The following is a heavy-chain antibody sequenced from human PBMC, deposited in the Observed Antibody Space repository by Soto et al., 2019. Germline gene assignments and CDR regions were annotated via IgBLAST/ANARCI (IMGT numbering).Heavy chain of an antibody. Sequence: GFFRHFCAGSGAHISRYWMQWVGQVPGKGLIWVANGGPDGSDTAYAGTVKGRFTVSRNNAKNMLYLQMNSLRVEDSYCVNYATDVNPDPFDLWGQGISVTVSS. CDR2: GGPDGSDT. J-gene: IGHJ5*02. V-gene: IGHV3-74*01. CDR3: ATDVNPDPFDL. D-gene: IGHD2-21*01. CDR1: GAHISRYW.